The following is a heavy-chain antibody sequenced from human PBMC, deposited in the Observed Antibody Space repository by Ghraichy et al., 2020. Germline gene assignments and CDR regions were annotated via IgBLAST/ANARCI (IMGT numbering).Heavy chain of an antibody. CDR2: INQSGVA. V-gene: IGHV4-34*01. J-gene: IGHJ5*02. CDR1: GGSFTGYY. Sequence: SETLSLTCAVYGGSFTGYYWSWIRQPPGKGLEWIGEINQSGVANYNPSLKSRVTISGDTSKNQLSLKMTSVTAADTAVYYCARGRSRGLRPLDPWGQGTLVTVSS. CDR3: ARGRSRGLRPLDP. D-gene: IGHD3-10*01.